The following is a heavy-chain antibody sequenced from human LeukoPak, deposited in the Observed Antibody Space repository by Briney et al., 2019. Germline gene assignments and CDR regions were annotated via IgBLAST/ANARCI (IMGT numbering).Heavy chain of an antibody. Sequence: GGSLRLSCAASGFTFGSPWMHWVRQAPGKGLVWVSRINSDGSATAYADSVKGRFTISRDNSKNTLYLQMNSLRAEDTAVYYCAKDMELLDYWGQGTLVTVSS. V-gene: IGHV3-74*01. D-gene: IGHD1-7*01. CDR3: AKDMELLDY. CDR1: GFTFGSPW. CDR2: INSDGSAT. J-gene: IGHJ4*02.